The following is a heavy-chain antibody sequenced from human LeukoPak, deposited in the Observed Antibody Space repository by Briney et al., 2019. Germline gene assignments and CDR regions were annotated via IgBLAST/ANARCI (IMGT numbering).Heavy chain of an antibody. V-gene: IGHV3-21*04. J-gene: IGHJ5*02. Sequence: GGSLRLSCAASGFTFSSYGMHWVRQAPGKGLEWVSSISSSSSYIYYADSVKGRFTISRDNAKNSLYLQMNSLRAEDTAVYYCAKDRTTVTDNWFDPWGQGTLVTVSS. CDR3: AKDRTTVTDNWFDP. D-gene: IGHD4-11*01. CDR1: GFTFSSYG. CDR2: ISSSSSYI.